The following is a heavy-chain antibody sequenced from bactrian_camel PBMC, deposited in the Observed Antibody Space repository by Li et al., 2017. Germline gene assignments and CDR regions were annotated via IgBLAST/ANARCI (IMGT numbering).Heavy chain of an antibody. Sequence: VQLVESGGGLVQPGGSLKLSCAASGFSFSSYYIDWVRQAPGKGLEWVSATTSSGGTTYYADSVKGRFTISRANHKNTLYLQLNSLNTEDTAMYYCVRGTYDAFNWGQGTQVTVS. CDR2: TTSSGGTT. CDR1: GFSFSSYY. J-gene: IGHJ4*01. V-gene: IGHV3S40*01. CDR3: VRGTYDAFN. D-gene: IGHD1*01.